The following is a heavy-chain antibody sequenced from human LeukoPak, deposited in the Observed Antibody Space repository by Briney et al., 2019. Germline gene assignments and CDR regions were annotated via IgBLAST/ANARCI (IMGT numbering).Heavy chain of an antibody. Sequence: TSETLSLTCTVSGGSISSSSFYWGWLRQPPGKGLEWIGSIYYSGSTYYNPSLKSRVTISVDTSKNQFSLKLSSVTAADTAVYYCARGWGDGYNYHYFDYWGQGTLVTVSS. CDR3: ARGWGDGYNYHYFDY. CDR1: GGSISSSSFY. CDR2: IYYSGST. V-gene: IGHV4-39*01. J-gene: IGHJ4*02. D-gene: IGHD5-24*01.